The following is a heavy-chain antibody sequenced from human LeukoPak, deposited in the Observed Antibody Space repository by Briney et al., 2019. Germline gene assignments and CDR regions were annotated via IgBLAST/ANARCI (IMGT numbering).Heavy chain of an antibody. CDR2: ISSGSSYI. CDR3: ARLLEYSSSPSILAYYYMDV. J-gene: IGHJ6*03. V-gene: IGHV3-21*01. D-gene: IGHD6-6*01. CDR1: GLTFSSYS. Sequence: PGGSLRLSCAASGLTFSSYSMNWGRQAPGKGLEWVSSISSGSSYIYYADSVKGRFTMSRDNAKNSLYLQMNSLRAEDTAVYYCARLLEYSSSPSILAYYYMDVWGKGTTVTVSS.